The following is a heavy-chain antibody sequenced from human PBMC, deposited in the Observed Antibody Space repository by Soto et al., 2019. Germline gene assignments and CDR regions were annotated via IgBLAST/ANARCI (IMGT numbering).Heavy chain of an antibody. D-gene: IGHD2-15*01. CDR1: GFTVSNNY. CDR2: IYTGGYT. J-gene: IGHJ4*02. CDR3: AREAIIVIAAPEYYFDY. Sequence: EVQLVDSGGDLVQPGGSRRLSCAAFGFTVSNNYMSCVRQAPGKGLEWFSVIYTGGYTNYADSVKGRFTISRDSSKNTLYLQMDSLRAEDTAVYYCAREAIIVIAAPEYYFDYWGQGTLVTVSS. V-gene: IGHV3-66*01.